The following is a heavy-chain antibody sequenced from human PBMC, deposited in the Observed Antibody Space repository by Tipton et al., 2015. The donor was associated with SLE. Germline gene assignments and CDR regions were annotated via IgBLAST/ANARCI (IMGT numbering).Heavy chain of an antibody. Sequence: SLRLSCAASGFTVSSNYMSWVRQAPGKGLEWVSVIYSGGSTYYADSVKGRFTISRDNSKNTLYLQMNSLRAEDTAVYYCARAYCGGDCYSHYYSYYGMDAWGQGTTVTVSS. CDR1: GFTVSSNY. D-gene: IGHD2-21*01. V-gene: IGHV3-66*01. CDR2: IYSGGST. J-gene: IGHJ6*02. CDR3: ARAYCGGDCYSHYYSYYGMDA.